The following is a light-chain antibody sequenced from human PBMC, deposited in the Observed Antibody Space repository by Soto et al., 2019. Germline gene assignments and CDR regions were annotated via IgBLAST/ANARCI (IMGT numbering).Light chain of an antibody. J-gene: IGKJ4*01. CDR1: QSVSSSY. CDR3: QQYGSSPPLT. Sequence: EIVLTQSPGTLSLSPGERATLSCRASQSVSSSYLSWYQQKPGQAPSLLIYGASTRATVIQDRFSGSGSGTAFTLTISSMEPEDFAVYYCQQYGSSPPLTFGGGTKVEIK. V-gene: IGKV3-20*01. CDR2: GAS.